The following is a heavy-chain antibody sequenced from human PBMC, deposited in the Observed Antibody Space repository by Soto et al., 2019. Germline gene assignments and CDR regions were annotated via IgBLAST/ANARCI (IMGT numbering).Heavy chain of an antibody. J-gene: IGHJ6*02. D-gene: IGHD5-18*01. CDR2: ISYDGSNK. Sequence: GGSLRLSCAASGFTFSSYAMHWVRQAPGKGLEWVAVISYDGSNKYYADSVKGRFTISRDNSKNTLYLQMNSLKTEDTAVYYYTTTRDTAMVYYYYYGMDVWGQGTTVTVSS. CDR1: GFTFSSYA. V-gene: IGHV3-30-3*01. CDR3: TTTRDTAMVYYYYYGMDV.